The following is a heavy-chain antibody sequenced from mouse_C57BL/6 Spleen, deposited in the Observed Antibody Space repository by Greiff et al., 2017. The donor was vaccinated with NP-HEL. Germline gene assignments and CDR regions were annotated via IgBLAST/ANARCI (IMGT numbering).Heavy chain of an antibody. CDR3: ARRPYYYAMDY. CDR1: GFTFSDYG. J-gene: IGHJ4*01. V-gene: IGHV5-17*01. Sequence: EVQVVESGGGLVKPGGSLKLSCAASGFTFSDYGMHWVRQAPEKGLEWVAYISSGSRTIYYADTVKGRLTISRDNAKNTLFLPMTSLRSEDTAMYYCARRPYYYAMDYWGQGTSVTVSS. CDR2: ISSGSRTI.